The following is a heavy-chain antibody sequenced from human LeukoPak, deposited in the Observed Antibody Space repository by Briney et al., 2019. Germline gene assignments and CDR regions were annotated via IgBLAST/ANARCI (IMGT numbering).Heavy chain of an antibody. CDR2: IIPIFGTA. Sequence: SVKVSCKASGYTFISYGISWVRQAPGQGLEWMGWIIPIFGTANYAQKLQGRVTITADESTSIVQMELSRLRSDDAAVYFCARGLGGVRGSYYFDYWGQGTLVTVSS. CDR1: GYTFISYG. V-gene: IGHV1-69*13. D-gene: IGHD3-16*01. J-gene: IGHJ4*02. CDR3: ARGLGGVRGSYYFDY.